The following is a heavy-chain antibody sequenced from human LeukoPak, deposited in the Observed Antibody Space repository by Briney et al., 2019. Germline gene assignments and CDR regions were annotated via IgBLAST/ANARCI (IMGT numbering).Heavy chain of an antibody. Sequence: ASVKVSCKASGYTFTGYYMHWVRQAPGQGLEWMGWINPNSGGTNYAQKFQGWVTMTRDTSISTAYMELSRLRSDDTAVYYCAGRSGGYLRSFDYWGQGTLVTVSS. CDR3: AGRSGGYLRSFDY. D-gene: IGHD2-15*01. CDR2: INPNSGGT. V-gene: IGHV1-2*04. CDR1: GYTFTGYY. J-gene: IGHJ4*02.